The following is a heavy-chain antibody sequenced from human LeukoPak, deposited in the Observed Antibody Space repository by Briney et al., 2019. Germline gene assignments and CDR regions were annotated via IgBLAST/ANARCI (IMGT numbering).Heavy chain of an antibody. V-gene: IGHV3-7*03. Sequence: GGSLRLSCAASGFTFCTYWMTWVPQAPGKGLEWVASINQDGSGKFYVDSVKGRFTISRDNAQKSLYLEMNSLRAEDTAFYYCARAVTSTEGYWGQGTLVTVSS. D-gene: IGHD4-17*01. J-gene: IGHJ4*02. CDR1: GFTFCTYW. CDR2: INQDGSGK. CDR3: ARAVTSTEGY.